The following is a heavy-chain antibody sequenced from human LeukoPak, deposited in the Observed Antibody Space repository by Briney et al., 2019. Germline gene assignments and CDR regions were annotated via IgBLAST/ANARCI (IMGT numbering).Heavy chain of an antibody. D-gene: IGHD6-19*01. CDR2: FIPILGIA. J-gene: IGHJ2*01. CDR1: GGTFSSYA. V-gene: IGHV1-69*04. Sequence: SLKVSCKASGGTFSSYAISWVRQAAGQGLEWMGRFIPILGIANYAQKFQGRVTITADKATSPAHMELSSLRSEDTAVYYCAREVRADSSGWEPDPTHAWYFDLWGRGTLVTVP. CDR3: AREVRADSSGWEPDPTHAWYFDL.